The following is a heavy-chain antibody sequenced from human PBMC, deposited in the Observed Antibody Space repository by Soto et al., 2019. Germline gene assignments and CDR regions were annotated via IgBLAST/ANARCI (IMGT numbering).Heavy chain of an antibody. CDR3: AKRPRALLTFDY. D-gene: IGHD1-26*01. Sequence: EVQLVDSGGGLVQPGGSLRLSCAASGFIFSNYVMSWVRQAPGKGLEWVSSISDSDGTSYYADSVKGRFTIYRDNSKYPQYLQMSGVRAADTAIYYCAKRPRALLTFDYWGQGTLVTVSS. CDR1: GFIFSNYV. V-gene: IGHV3-23*04. CDR2: ISDSDGTS. J-gene: IGHJ4*02.